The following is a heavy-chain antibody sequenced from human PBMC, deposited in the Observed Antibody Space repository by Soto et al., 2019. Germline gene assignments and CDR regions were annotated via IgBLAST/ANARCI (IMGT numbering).Heavy chain of an antibody. CDR3: AKEWGYYDSSGLDY. J-gene: IGHJ4*02. CDR1: GFTFSSYG. D-gene: IGHD3-22*01. CDR2: ISYDGSNK. Sequence: QVQLVESGGGVVQPGRSLRLSCAASGFTFSSYGMHWVRQAPGKGLEWVAVISYDGSNKYYADSVKGRFTISRDNSKNTLYLQMNSLRAEDTAVYYCAKEWGYYDSSGLDYWGQGTLFTVSS. V-gene: IGHV3-30*18.